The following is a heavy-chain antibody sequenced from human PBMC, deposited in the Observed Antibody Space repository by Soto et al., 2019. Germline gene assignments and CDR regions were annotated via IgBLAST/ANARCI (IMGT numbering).Heavy chain of an antibody. D-gene: IGHD3-16*01. V-gene: IGHV1-18*01. CDR2: ISAYNGNT. J-gene: IGHJ4*02. CDR3: ARGGTPIDY. Sequence: QVQLVQSGAEEKKPGASVKVSCKTSGYTFTNFGLSWVRQAPGQGLEWMGWISAYNGNTNYTQNFQGRVTMTTDTSPSTAYMELRSLRSDDTAVYYCARGGTPIDYGGQGTLVTVSS. CDR1: GYTFTNFG.